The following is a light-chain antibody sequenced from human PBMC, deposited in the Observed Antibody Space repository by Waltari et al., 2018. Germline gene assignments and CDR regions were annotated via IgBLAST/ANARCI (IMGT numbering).Light chain of an antibody. CDR3: QQYDNLPYT. CDR1: QDISNY. CDR2: DAS. J-gene: IGKJ2*01. Sequence: DIQMTQSPSSLSASVGDRVTLTCQASQDISNYLNWYQQKPGKAPKLLIYDASNLETGVPSRFSGSGSGTDFTFTISSLQPEDIAIYYCQQYDNLPYTFGQGTKLEIK. V-gene: IGKV1-33*01.